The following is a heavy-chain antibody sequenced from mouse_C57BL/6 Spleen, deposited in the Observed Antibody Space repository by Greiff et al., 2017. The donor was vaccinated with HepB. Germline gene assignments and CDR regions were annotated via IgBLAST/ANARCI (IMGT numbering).Heavy chain of an antibody. CDR2: IRNKANGYTT. V-gene: IGHV7-3*01. D-gene: IGHD2-12*01. Sequence: DVQLVESGGGLVQPGGSLSLSCAASGFTFTDYYMSWVRQPPGKALEWLGFIRNKANGYTTEYIASVKGRFTISRDNSQSILYLQMNALSAEDSATYYCALRRDWYCDVWGTGTTVTVAS. J-gene: IGHJ1*03. CDR3: ALRRDWYCDV. CDR1: GFTFTDYY.